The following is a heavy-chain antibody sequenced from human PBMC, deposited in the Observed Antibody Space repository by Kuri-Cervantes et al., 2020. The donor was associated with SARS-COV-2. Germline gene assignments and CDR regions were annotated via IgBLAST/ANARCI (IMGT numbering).Heavy chain of an antibody. J-gene: IGHJ4*02. CDR2: IYSSGNT. Sequence: GGSLRLSCAASGFTVSTNYMSWVRQAPGKGLEWVSLIYSSGNTHYADSVKGRFTISRDNSKNTLYLQLNSLRVDDTAVYYCARGESCNSGTCFDYWGQGTLVTVSS. CDR3: ARGESCNSGTCFDY. CDR1: GFTVSTNY. V-gene: IGHV3-53*01. D-gene: IGHD2/OR15-2a*01.